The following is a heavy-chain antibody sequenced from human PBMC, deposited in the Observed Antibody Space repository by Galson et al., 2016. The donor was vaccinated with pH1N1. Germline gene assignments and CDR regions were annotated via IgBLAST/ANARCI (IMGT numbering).Heavy chain of an antibody. D-gene: IGHD4-23*01. J-gene: IGHJ4*02. CDR2: ITTTGSYS. CDR3: ARRVNSRFDF. Sequence: SLRLSCAASGFSFSDHCMTWIRQAPGKGLEWISYITTTGSYSNHADSVKGRFTISRDNAKKSLFLQMNSLRTDDTAVYYCARRVNSRFDFWGQGTLVTVSS. CDR1: GFSFSDHC. V-gene: IGHV3-11*03.